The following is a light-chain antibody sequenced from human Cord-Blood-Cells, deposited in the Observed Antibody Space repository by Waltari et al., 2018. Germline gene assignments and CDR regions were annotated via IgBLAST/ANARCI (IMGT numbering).Light chain of an antibody. V-gene: IGLV3-25*03. Sequence: SYELQQPPSVSVSPGQTARITCSGDALPKQYAYWYQQKPGQAPVLVIYKDSERPSGIPERFSGSSSGTTVTLTISGVQAEDEADYYCQSADSSGTYYVFGTGTKVTVL. CDR3: QSADSSGTYYV. CDR2: KDS. CDR1: ALPKQY. J-gene: IGLJ1*01.